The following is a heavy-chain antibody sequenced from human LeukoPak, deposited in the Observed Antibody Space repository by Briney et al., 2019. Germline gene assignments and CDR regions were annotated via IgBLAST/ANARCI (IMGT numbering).Heavy chain of an antibody. V-gene: IGHV1-24*01. CDR2: FDPEDGET. Sequence: ASVKVSCKVSGYTLTELSTHWVRQAPGKGLEWMGGFDPEDGETIYAQKFQGRVTMTEDTSTDTAYMELSSLRSEDTAVYYCATDLSLPVMYQLLPPLLSWGQGTLVTVSS. D-gene: IGHD2-2*01. CDR3: ATDLSLPVMYQLLPPLLS. CDR1: GYTLTELS. J-gene: IGHJ4*02.